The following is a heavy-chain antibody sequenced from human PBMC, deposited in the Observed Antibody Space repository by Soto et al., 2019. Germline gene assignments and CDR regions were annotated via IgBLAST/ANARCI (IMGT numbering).Heavy chain of an antibody. CDR2: ISGSGGST. Sequence: GSVRLSCAASGFTFSSYAMSWVRQAPGKGLEWVSAISGSGGSTYYADSVKGRFTISRDNSKNTLYLQMNSLRAEATAVYYCAKDRRSGYHNWFDPRGQGTLVTVSS. CDR3: AKDRRSGYHNWFDP. CDR1: GFTFSSYA. J-gene: IGHJ5*02. D-gene: IGHD3-3*01. V-gene: IGHV3-23*01.